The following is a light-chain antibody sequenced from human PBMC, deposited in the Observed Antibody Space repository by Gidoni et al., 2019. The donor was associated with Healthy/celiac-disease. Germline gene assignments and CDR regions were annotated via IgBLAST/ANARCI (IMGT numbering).Light chain of an antibody. V-gene: IGKV3-20*01. CDR2: GAS. J-gene: IGKJ5*01. CDR1: QSVSSSY. Sequence: EIVLTQSPGTLSLSPGERATLSCRASQSVSSSYLAWYQQKPGQAPRLLIDGASSRATGIPERFSGSGSGTDFTLTISRLEPEDFAVYYCQQYGSAPRITCGQGTRLEIK. CDR3: QQYGSAPRIT.